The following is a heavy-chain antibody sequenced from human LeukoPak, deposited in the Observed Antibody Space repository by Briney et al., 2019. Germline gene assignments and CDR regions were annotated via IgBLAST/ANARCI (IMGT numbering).Heavy chain of an antibody. J-gene: IGHJ6*04. Sequence: ASVKVSCKASGYTFTSYYMHWVRQAPGQGLEWMGIINPSGGSTSYSQKFQGRVTMTRDTSTSTVYMELSSLRSEDTAVYYCARDLNWNVRDYYYGMGAWGKGTTVTVSS. D-gene: IGHD1-1*01. CDR3: ARDLNWNVRDYYYGMGA. CDR2: INPSGGST. V-gene: IGHV1-46*01. CDR1: GYTFTSYY.